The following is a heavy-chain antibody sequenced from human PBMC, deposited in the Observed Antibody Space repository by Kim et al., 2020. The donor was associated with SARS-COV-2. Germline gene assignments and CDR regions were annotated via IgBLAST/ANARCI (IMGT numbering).Heavy chain of an antibody. Sequence: GGSLRLSCAASGFTFDDYAMHWVRQAPGKGLEWVSGISWNSGSIGYADSVKGRFTISRDNAKNSLYLKMNSLRAEDTALYYCAKDLLHYGLHAFDIWGQGTMVTVSS. CDR2: ISWNSGSI. CDR1: GFTFDDYA. V-gene: IGHV3-9*01. D-gene: IGHD4-17*01. CDR3: AKDLLHYGLHAFDI. J-gene: IGHJ3*02.